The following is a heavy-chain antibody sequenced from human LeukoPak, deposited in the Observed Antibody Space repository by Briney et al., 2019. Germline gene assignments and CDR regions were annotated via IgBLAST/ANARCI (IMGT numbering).Heavy chain of an antibody. Sequence: GGSLRLSCAVSRFTFSSYWMTWVRQAPGTGLEWVANINEDGSETYYVDSVKGRFTISRDNAKNSLYLQMNSLRAEDTAVYYCASLTGLRGAWGQRTLVTVSS. CDR1: RFTFSSYW. D-gene: IGHD1-14*01. CDR3: ASLTGLRGA. V-gene: IGHV3-7*01. J-gene: IGHJ4*02. CDR2: INEDGSET.